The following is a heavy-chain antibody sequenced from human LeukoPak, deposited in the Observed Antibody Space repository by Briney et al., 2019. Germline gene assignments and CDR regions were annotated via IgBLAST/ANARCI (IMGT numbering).Heavy chain of an antibody. CDR1: GGSISSHY. J-gene: IGHJ4*02. CDR2: IYYSGST. Sequence: SETLSLTCTVSGGSISSHYWSWIRQPPGKGLEWIGYIYYSGSTNYNPSLKSRVTISVDTSKNQSSLKLSSVTAADTAVYYCARGLLDNPFDYWGQGTLVTVSS. CDR3: ARGLLDNPFDY. D-gene: IGHD3-9*01. V-gene: IGHV4-59*11.